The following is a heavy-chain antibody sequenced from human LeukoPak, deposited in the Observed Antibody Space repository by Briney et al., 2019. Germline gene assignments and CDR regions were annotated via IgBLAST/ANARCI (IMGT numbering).Heavy chain of an antibody. J-gene: IGHJ3*02. V-gene: IGHV3-48*03. D-gene: IGHD3-10*01. CDR1: GFTFRSYE. CDR3: AKDVILWFWEVAFGI. Sequence: PGGSLRLSCAASGFTFRSYEMNWVRQAPGKGLEWVSYISSSGSTIYYADSVKGRFTISRDNAKHSLYLQMNSLSTEHPAIYYCAKDVILWFWEVAFGIWGQGTMVTVSS. CDR2: ISSSGSTI.